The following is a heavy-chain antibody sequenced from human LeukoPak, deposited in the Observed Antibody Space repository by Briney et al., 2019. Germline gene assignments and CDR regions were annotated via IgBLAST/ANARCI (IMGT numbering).Heavy chain of an antibody. V-gene: IGHV3-21*01. Sequence: GGSLRLSCAASGFTFSSYSMNWVRQAPGKGLEWVSSISSSSSYIYYADSVKGRFTISRDNSKNTLYLQMNSLRAEDTAVYYCARDDCTNGVCYIFDYWGQGTLVTVSS. CDR2: ISSSSSYI. D-gene: IGHD2-8*01. J-gene: IGHJ4*02. CDR3: ARDDCTNGVCYIFDY. CDR1: GFTFSSYS.